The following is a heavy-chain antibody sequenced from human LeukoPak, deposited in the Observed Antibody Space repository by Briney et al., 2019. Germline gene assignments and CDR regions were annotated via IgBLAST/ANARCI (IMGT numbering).Heavy chain of an antibody. CDR3: ARYRGGYCGGDCAYWLGYFDY. Sequence: ASVKVSCKASGYTFTSYYMHWVRQAPGQGLEWMGIINPSGGSTSYAQKFQGRVTMTRDMSTSTVCMELSSLRSEDTAVYYCARYRGGYCGGDCAYWLGYFDYWGQGTLVTVSS. CDR1: GYTFTSYY. J-gene: IGHJ4*02. V-gene: IGHV1-46*01. CDR2: INPSGGST. D-gene: IGHD2-21*02.